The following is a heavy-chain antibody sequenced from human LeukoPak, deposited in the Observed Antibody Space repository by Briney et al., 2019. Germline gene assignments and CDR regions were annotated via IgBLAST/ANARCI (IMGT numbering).Heavy chain of an antibody. Sequence: SETLSLICTVSGGSIHNYYWSWIRQPAGKGLEWIGRIYTRGSTNYNPSLKSRVTMSVATSKNQFSLKLSSVTAADTAVYYCARGRYCSADICSGGDAFDIWGQGTMVSVSS. D-gene: IGHD2-15*01. CDR3: ARGRYCSADICSGGDAFDI. V-gene: IGHV4-4*07. CDR2: IYTRGST. CDR1: GGSIHNYY. J-gene: IGHJ3*02.